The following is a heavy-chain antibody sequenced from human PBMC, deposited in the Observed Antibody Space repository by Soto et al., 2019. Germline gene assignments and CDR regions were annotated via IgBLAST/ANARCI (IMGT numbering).Heavy chain of an antibody. CDR3: ARDHGLGHYYYGMDV. V-gene: IGHV4-28*03. CDR1: GYSISSTNW. Sequence: SETLSLTCAVSGYSISSTNWWGWIRQPPGKGLEWIGYISYSGSMYYNPSLKSRVTMSVDRSKNQFSLKVRSVTAADTAVYYCARDHGLGHYYYGMDVWGQGTTVTVSS. J-gene: IGHJ6*02. D-gene: IGHD2-8*01. CDR2: ISYSGSM.